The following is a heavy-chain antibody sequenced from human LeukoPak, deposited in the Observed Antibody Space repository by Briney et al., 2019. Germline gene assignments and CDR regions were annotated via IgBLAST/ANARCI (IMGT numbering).Heavy chain of an antibody. CDR2: IYYSGST. D-gene: IGHD2-15*01. CDR3: AREREYCSGGSCYSGGPSYRYFDL. V-gene: IGHV4-39*02. CDR1: GGSISSSSYC. J-gene: IGHJ2*01. Sequence: SETLSLTCTVSGGSISSSSYCWGWIRQPPGKGLEWIGSIYYSGSTYYNPSLKSRVTISVDTSKNQFSLKLSSVTAADTAVYYCAREREYCSGGSCYSGGPSYRYFDLWGRGTLVTVSS.